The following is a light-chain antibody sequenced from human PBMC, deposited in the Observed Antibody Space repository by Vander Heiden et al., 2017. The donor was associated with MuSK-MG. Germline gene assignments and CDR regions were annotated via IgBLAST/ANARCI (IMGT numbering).Light chain of an antibody. J-gene: IGLJ2*01. CDR1: SSNIGSNY. CDR2: RNN. V-gene: IGLV1-47*01. Sequence: QSVLPQPPSASGTPGPRVTISCSGSSSNIGSNYVYWYQQLPGTAPKLLIYRNNQRPSGVPDRFSGSKSGTSASLAISGLRSEDEADYYCAAWDDSLSGLVVFGGGTKLTVL. CDR3: AAWDDSLSGLVV.